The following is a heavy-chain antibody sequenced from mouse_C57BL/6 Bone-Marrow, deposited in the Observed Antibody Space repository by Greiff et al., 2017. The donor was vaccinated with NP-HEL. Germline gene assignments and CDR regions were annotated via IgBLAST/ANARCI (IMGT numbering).Heavy chain of an antibody. Sequence: VQLKESGPELVKPGASVKISCKASGYSFTGYYMHWVKQSHGNILDWIGYIYPYNGVSSYNQKFKGKATLTVDKSSSTAYMELRSLTSEDSAVYYCARSDEYYGYYYAMDYWGQGTAVTVSS. V-gene: IGHV1-31*01. CDR2: IYPYNGVS. J-gene: IGHJ4*01. D-gene: IGHD1-1*01. CDR3: ARSDEYYGYYYAMDY. CDR1: GYSFTGYY.